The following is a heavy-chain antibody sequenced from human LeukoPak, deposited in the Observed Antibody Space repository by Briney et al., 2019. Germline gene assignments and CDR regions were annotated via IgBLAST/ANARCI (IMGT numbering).Heavy chain of an antibody. J-gene: IGHJ5*02. CDR2: IIPILGIA. Sequence: SVKVSCKASGVTFSSYAISWVRQAPGQGLEWMGRIIPILGIANYAQKFQGRVTITADKSTSTVYMGLSSLRSEDTAVYYCARTELRFLEWLSQSRSGWFDPWGQGTLVTVSS. CDR1: GVTFSSYA. D-gene: IGHD3-3*01. CDR3: ARTELRFLEWLSQSRSGWFDP. V-gene: IGHV1-69*04.